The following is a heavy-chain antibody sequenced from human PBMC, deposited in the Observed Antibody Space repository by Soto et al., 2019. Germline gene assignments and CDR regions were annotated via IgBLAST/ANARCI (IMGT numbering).Heavy chain of an antibody. J-gene: IGHJ4*02. D-gene: IGHD5-18*01. Sequence: PGGSLRLSCAASGFTFSSYAMHWVRQAPGKGLEWVAVISYDGSNKYYADSVEGRFTISRDNSKNTLYLQMNSLRAEDTAVYYCAREVDTAMVTGPFDYWGQGTLVTVSS. CDR1: GFTFSSYA. V-gene: IGHV3-30-3*01. CDR3: AREVDTAMVTGPFDY. CDR2: ISYDGSNK.